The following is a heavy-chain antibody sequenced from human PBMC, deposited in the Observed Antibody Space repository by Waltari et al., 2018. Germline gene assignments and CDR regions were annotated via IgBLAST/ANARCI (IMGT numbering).Heavy chain of an antibody. Sequence: QVHLXESGPGLLKPSETLSLTXSVSGGPVSXASYYWGWVRQPPGKGLEGVAYMYHSGTTNXNPSLKNRVTMSXDTXKNXXXLXLSSVTAAXXAVYXCAGQITYHXXSSGPSYXGQGTLVTVXS. D-gene: IGHD6-19*01. V-gene: IGHV4-61*01. CDR1: GGPVSXASYY. J-gene: IGHJ4*01. CDR3: AGQITYHXXSSGPSY. CDR2: MYHSGTT.